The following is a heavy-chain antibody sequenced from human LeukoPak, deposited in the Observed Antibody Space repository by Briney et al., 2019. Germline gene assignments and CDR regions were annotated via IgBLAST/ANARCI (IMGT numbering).Heavy chain of an antibody. CDR2: ISGSGGST. CDR3: ARSSASAFDY. CDR1: GFTFSSYA. J-gene: IGHJ4*02. D-gene: IGHD2-2*01. Sequence: GGSLRLSCAASGFTFSSYAMSWVRQAPGKGLEWVSTISGSGGSTYYADSVKGRFTISRDNAKNSLYLQMNSLRAEDTAVYYCARSSASAFDYWGQGTLVTVSS. V-gene: IGHV3-23*01.